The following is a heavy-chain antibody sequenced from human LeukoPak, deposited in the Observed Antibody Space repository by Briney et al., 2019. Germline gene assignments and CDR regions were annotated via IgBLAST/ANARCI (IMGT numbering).Heavy chain of an antibody. CDR3: AKDLAGHAVAVLAF. D-gene: IGHD6-19*01. J-gene: IGHJ4*02. CDR1: GFTFSSSA. CDR2: ISNNGGYT. Sequence: GGSLRLSCAASGFTFSSSAMSWVRQAPGKGLEWVSAISNNGGYTYYADSVQGRFTISRDNSKSTLCLQMNSLRAEDTAVYYCAKDLAGHAVAVLAFWGQGTLVTVSS. V-gene: IGHV3-23*01.